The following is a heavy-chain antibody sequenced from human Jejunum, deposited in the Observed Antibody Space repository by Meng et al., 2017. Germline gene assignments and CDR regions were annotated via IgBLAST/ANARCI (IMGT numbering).Heavy chain of an antibody. D-gene: IGHD6-13*01. Sequence: QISVTETGPTLVKHTQTLTLSCFFSGFSLDTGGMGVGWSRQPPGKPLEWLAVKYWNDDKRYSPSLKSRLTISKDTSKNQVVLTMTNMDPVDTARYSCAHIGLSGTHMFQHWGQGTLVTVSS. V-gene: IGHV2-5*01. CDR2: KYWNDDK. CDR1: GFSLDTGGMG. J-gene: IGHJ1*01. CDR3: AHIGLSGTHMFQH.